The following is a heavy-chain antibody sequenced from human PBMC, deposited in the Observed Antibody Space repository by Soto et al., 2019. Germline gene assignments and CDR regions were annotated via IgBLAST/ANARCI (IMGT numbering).Heavy chain of an antibody. CDR3: AREKQDSGYEYDNNWFDP. D-gene: IGHD5-12*01. CDR2: INPNSGGT. CDR1: GYTFTGYY. V-gene: IGHV1-2*04. Sequence: QVQLVQSGAEVKKPGASVKVSCKASGYTFTGYYMHWVRQAPGQGLEWMGWINPNSGGTNYAQKFQGWLTITSDTSISTSYMELSRLRSDDTAVYYCAREKQDSGYEYDNNWFDPWGQGTLVTVSS. J-gene: IGHJ5*02.